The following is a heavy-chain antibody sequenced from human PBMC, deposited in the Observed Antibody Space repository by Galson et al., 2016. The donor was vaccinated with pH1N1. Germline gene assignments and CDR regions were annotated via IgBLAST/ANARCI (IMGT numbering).Heavy chain of an antibody. CDR2: INPIFGTP. J-gene: IGHJ4*02. CDR3: ARVSGYNSGYIDS. CDR1: GGTFSSYV. D-gene: IGHD5-18*01. Sequence: SVKVSCKASGGTFSSYVIAWVRQAPGQGLECMGGINPIFGTPNYAQKFQGRVTITADESTTYMELSSLRSDDTAVYYCARVSGYNSGYIDSWGQGTLVTVSS. V-gene: IGHV1-69*13.